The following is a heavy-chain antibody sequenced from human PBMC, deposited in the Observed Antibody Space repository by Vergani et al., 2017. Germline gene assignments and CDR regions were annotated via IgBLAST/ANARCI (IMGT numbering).Heavy chain of an antibody. J-gene: IGHJ5*02. CDR3: ARDRYDVWSGYYTEGNWFDP. CDR1: GGSISSYY. V-gene: IGHV4-59*01. D-gene: IGHD3-3*01. CDR2: IYYSGST. Sequence: QVQLQESGPGLVKPSETLSLTCTVSGGSISSYYWSWIRQPPGKGLEWIGYIYYSGSTNYNPSLKSRGTISVDTSKNQFALKLSLVTAADTAVYYCARDRYDVWSGYYTEGNWFDPWGQGTLVTVSS.